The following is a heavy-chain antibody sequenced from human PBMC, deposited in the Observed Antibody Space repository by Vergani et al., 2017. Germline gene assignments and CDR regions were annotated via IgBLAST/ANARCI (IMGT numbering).Heavy chain of an antibody. D-gene: IGHD6-19*01. CDR2: IYYSGST. J-gene: IGHJ5*02. Sequence: QLQLQESGPGLVKPSATLSLTCSVSGASIRSSNYYWGWIRQPPGKGLEWIASIYYSGSTYYNPSLKSRVTISVDTSKNQFSLKLSSVTAADTAVYFCARHPTVEWLVKLGGIDPWGQGILVTVSS. V-gene: IGHV4-39*01. CDR3: ARHPTVEWLVKLGGIDP. CDR1: GASIRSSNYY.